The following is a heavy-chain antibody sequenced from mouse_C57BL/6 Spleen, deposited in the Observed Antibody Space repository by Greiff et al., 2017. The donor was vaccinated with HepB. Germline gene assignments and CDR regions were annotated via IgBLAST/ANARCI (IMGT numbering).Heavy chain of an antibody. J-gene: IGHJ2*01. Sequence: VKLMESGAELVKPGASVKISCKASGYAFSSYWMNWVKQRPGKGLEWIGQIYPGDGDTNYNGKFKGKATLTAYKYSSTAYMQLRSLTAEDSAVYFRARSGYYGSSYPYWGQGTTITVSS. D-gene: IGHD1-1*01. CDR2: IYPGDGDT. CDR3: ARSGYYGSSYPY. CDR1: GYAFSSYW. V-gene: IGHV1-80*01.